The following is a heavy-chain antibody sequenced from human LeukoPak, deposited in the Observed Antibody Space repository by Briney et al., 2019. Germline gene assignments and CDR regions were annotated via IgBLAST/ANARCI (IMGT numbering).Heavy chain of an antibody. J-gene: IGHJ4*02. Sequence: GGSLRLSCPSSGFTFSDYYMSWIRQAPAKGLEWVSYISSSSSTIYYADSGKGRFTSSRDNAKNSLYLQMNSLRAEDTAVYYCARDCTAISYWGQGAMVTVSS. CDR2: ISSSSSTI. D-gene: IGHD2-21*02. CDR1: GFTFSDYY. CDR3: ARDCTAISY. V-gene: IGHV3-11*01.